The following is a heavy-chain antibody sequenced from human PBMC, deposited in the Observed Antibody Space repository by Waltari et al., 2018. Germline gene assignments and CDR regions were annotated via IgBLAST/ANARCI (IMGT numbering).Heavy chain of an antibody. CDR1: GGSFSGYY. J-gene: IGHJ4*02. Sequence: QVQLQQLGAGLLKPSETLSLTCAVYGGSFSGYYWSWIRQPPGKGLEWIGEINHSGSTNYNPSLKSRVTISVDTSKNQFSLKLSSVTAADTAVYYCARGRSMARPDYWGQGTLVTVSS. CDR2: INHSGST. V-gene: IGHV4-34*01. CDR3: ARGRSMARPDY. D-gene: IGHD6-6*01.